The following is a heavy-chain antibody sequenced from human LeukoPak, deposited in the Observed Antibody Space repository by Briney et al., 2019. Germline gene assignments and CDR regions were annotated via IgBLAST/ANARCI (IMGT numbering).Heavy chain of an antibody. Sequence: GGSLRLSCAASGFTLSDYYMSWIRQARGKGLEGVSYIGGSSSYTNYADSVKGRFTISRDNTENSLYLQMSSLRAEDTAVYYCARDILGTSGHFDYWGHGILVTVSS. CDR2: IGGSSSYT. CDR3: ARDILGTSGHFDY. D-gene: IGHD1-26*01. J-gene: IGHJ4*01. CDR1: GFTLSDYY. V-gene: IGHV3-11*06.